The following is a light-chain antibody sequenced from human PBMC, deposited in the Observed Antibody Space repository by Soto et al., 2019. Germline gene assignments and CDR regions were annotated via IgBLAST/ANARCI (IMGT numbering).Light chain of an antibody. CDR2: AVS. V-gene: IGKV1-39*01. CDR1: QSISSSH. J-gene: IGKJ2*01. CDR3: QQSHNAPPYT. Sequence: DIQATQSPSSLSASVGDRVTITCRASQSISSSHLNWYHQKQGKAPNLLVYAVSSLQSGVQSRFSGSGSGTDFTLTISSLQPEDFATYYCQQSHNAPPYTFGQGTKLEIK.